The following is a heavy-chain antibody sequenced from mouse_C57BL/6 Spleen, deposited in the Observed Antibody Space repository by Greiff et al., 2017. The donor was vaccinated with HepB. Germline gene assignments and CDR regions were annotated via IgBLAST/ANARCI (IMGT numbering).Heavy chain of an antibody. CDR3: ARGIWYYFDY. Sequence: QVQLQQPGAELVMPGASVKLSCKASGYTFPSYWMHWVKQRPGQGLEWIGEIDPSDSYTNSNQKFKGKSTLTVDKSSSTAYMQLSSLTSEDSAVYYCARGIWYYFDYWGQGTTLTVSS. CDR1: GYTFPSYW. D-gene: IGHD1-1*02. CDR2: IDPSDSYT. V-gene: IGHV1-69*01. J-gene: IGHJ2*01.